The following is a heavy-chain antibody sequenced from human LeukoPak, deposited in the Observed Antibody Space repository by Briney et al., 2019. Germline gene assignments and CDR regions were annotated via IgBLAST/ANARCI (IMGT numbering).Heavy chain of an antibody. Sequence: GESLKISCKGSGYSFTSYWIGWVRQMPGKGLEWMGIIYPGDSDTRYSPSFQGQVTISADKSISTAYLQWSSLKASDTAMYYCARQGYGGEGAYYYYYYMDVWGKGTTVTVSS. J-gene: IGHJ6*03. CDR1: GYSFTSYW. CDR2: IYPGDSDT. D-gene: IGHD4-23*01. V-gene: IGHV5-51*01. CDR3: ARQGYGGEGAYYYYYYMDV.